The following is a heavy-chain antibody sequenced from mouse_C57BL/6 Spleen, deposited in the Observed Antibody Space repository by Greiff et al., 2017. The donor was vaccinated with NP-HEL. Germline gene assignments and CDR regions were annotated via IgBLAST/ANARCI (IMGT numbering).Heavy chain of an antibody. CDR1: GFTFSSYA. Sequence: EVQLQESGGGLVKPGGSLKLSCAASGFTFSSYAMSWVRQTPEKRLEWVATISDGGSYTYYPDNVKGRFTISRDNAKNNLYLQMSHLKSEDTAMYYCARGGGLRRSWFAYWGQGTLVTVSA. CDR2: ISDGGSYT. J-gene: IGHJ3*01. V-gene: IGHV5-4*01. CDR3: ARGGGLRRSWFAY. D-gene: IGHD2-4*01.